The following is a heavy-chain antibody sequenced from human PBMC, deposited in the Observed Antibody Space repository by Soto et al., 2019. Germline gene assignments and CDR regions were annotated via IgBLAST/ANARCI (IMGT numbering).Heavy chain of an antibody. CDR2: ISVYNDNT. Sequence: QVQLAQPGSDIKKPGASVKVSCKAFGYTFTSYGIGWVRQAPGQGLEWMGWISVYNDNTNYAQKLQGGVTMTTETSSSAANMELRSLKSDEAAGYYLARIGFDGHWGQGTLVTVSS. CDR3: ARIGFDGH. J-gene: IGHJ1*01. V-gene: IGHV1-18*01. CDR1: GYTFTSYG. D-gene: IGHD3-9*01.